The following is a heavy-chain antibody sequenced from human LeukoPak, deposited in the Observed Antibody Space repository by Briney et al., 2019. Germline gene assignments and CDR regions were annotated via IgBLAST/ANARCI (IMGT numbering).Heavy chain of an antibody. J-gene: IGHJ4*02. CDR1: GFTFSSYA. CDR2: ISYDGSNK. V-gene: IGHV3-30-3*01. Sequence: GGSLRLSCAASGFTFSSYAMHWVRQAPGKGLEWVAVISYDGSNKYYADSVKGRFTISRDNSKNTLYLQMNSLRAEDTAVYYCAKERVGDYWGQGTLVTVSS. CDR3: AKERVGDY.